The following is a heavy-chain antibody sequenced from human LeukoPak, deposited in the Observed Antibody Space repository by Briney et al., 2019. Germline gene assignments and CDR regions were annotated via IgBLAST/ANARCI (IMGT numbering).Heavy chain of an antibody. D-gene: IGHD5-24*01. CDR3: ARDATVEMATITAFDI. CDR1: GFTVSSNY. J-gene: IGHJ3*02. Sequence: PGGSLRLSCAASGFTVSSNYMSWVRQAPGKGLEWVSVIYSGGSTYYADSVKGRFTISRDNSKNTLYLQMNSLRAEDTAVYYCARDATVEMATITAFDIWGQGTMVTVSS. V-gene: IGHV3-66*01. CDR2: IYSGGST.